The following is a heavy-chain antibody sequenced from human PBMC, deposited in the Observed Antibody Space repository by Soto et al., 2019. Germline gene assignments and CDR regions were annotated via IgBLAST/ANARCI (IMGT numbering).Heavy chain of an antibody. CDR3: TRDCSSTSCPGYYYYGMDV. CDR2: IRSKAYGGTT. V-gene: IGHV3-49*04. Sequence: GGSLRLSCTASGFTFGDYAMSWVRQAPGKGLEWVGFIRSKAYGGTTEYAASVKGRFTISRDDSKSIAYLQMNSLKTEDTAVYYCTRDCSSTSCPGYYYYGMDVWGQGTTVTVSS. CDR1: GFTFGDYA. J-gene: IGHJ6*02. D-gene: IGHD2-2*01.